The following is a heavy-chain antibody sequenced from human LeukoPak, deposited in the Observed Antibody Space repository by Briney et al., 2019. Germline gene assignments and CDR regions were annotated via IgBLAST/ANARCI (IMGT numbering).Heavy chain of an antibody. Sequence: SETLSLTCTVSGGSISSSSYYWGWIRQPPGKGLEGIGSIYHSGSTYYNPPLKSRVTISVDTSKNQFSLNLSSVPAADTAVYYCARGSGGTVTTYFDYWGQGTLVTVSS. V-gene: IGHV4-39*07. D-gene: IGHD4-17*01. J-gene: IGHJ4*02. CDR3: ARGSGGTVTTYFDY. CDR1: GGSISSSSYY. CDR2: IYHSGST.